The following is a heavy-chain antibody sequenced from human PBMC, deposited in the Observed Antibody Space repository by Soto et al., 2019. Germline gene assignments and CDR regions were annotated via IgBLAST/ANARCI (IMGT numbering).Heavy chain of an antibody. CDR2: ISGSGGST. CDR3: ATSRRACYYRTSGGWGAFDI. CDR1: GFTFSGYA. V-gene: IGHV3-23*01. J-gene: IGHJ3*02. D-gene: IGHD1-26*01. Sequence: GGSLRLSCAASGFTFSGYAMSGVRQAPGKGLEWGAAISGSGGSTYYADSVKGRFTISRDNCKNTRYLQMNSLRAEHTAVYYCATSRRACYYRTSGGWGAFDIWGQGTMVTVSS.